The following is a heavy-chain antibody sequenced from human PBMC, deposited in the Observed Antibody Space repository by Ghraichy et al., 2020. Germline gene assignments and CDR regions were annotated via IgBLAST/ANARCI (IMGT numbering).Heavy chain of an antibody. V-gene: IGHV3-33*01. J-gene: IGHJ4*02. CDR3: AREGRRQAAASSFDY. Sequence: GGSLRLSCAASGFTFSSYGMHWVRQAPGKGLEWVAVIWYDGSNKYYADSVKGRFTISRDNSKNTLYLQMNSLRAEDTAVYYCAREGRRQAAASSFDYWGQGTLVTVSS. CDR2: IWYDGSNK. D-gene: IGHD6-13*01. CDR1: GFTFSSYG.